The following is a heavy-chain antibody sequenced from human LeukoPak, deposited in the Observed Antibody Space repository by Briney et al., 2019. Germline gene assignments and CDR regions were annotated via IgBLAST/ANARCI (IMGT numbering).Heavy chain of an antibody. D-gene: IGHD3-22*01. CDR3: AKRGVVIRVILVGFHKEAYYFDS. CDR1: GITLSNYG. CDR2: ISDSGGRI. V-gene: IGHV3-23*01. J-gene: IGHJ4*02. Sequence: GGSLRLSCAVSGITLSNYGMSWVRQAPGKGLEWVAGISDSGGRINYADSVKGRFTISRDNPKNTIYLQMNSLRVEDTAVYFCAKRGVVIRVILVGFHKEAYYFDSWGQGALVTVSS.